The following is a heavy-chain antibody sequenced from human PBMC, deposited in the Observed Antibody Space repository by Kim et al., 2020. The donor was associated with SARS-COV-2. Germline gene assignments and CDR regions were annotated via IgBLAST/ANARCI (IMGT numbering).Heavy chain of an antibody. CDR3: ASLITGEGFDP. V-gene: IGHV4-59*01. Sequence: SETLSLTCTVSGGSISSYYWSWIRQPPGKGLEWIGYIYYSGSTNYNPSLKSRVTISVDTSKNQFSLKLSSVTAADTAVYYCASLITGEGFDPWGQGTLVTVSS. CDR1: GGSISSYY. J-gene: IGHJ5*02. CDR2: IYYSGST. D-gene: IGHD3-22*01.